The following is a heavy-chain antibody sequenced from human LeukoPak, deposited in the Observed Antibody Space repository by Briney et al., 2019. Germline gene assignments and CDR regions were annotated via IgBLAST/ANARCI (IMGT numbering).Heavy chain of an antibody. J-gene: IGHJ4*02. CDR2: IHHSGST. V-gene: IGHV4-4*02. D-gene: IGHD6-13*01. CDR3: ARVRQQLGLYYFDY. CDR1: GGSISSNNW. Sequence: SGTLSLTCAVSGGSISSNNWWSWVRQPPGKGLEWIGEIHHSGSTNYNPSLKSRVTISVDKSKNQFSLKLSSVTAADTAVYYCARVRQQLGLYYFDYWGQGTLVTVSS.